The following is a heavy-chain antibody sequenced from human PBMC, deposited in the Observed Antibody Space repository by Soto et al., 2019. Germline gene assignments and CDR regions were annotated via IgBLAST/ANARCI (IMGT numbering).Heavy chain of an antibody. CDR2: FDPEDGEK. V-gene: IGHV1-24*01. Sequence: ASVTVSCKVSGFSLIALSMHWVRQAPGQGLEWMGSFDPEDGEKIYAQKFQGRVTMTEDTSTDTAYMELSSLRSEDTAVYYCTSSNYNYAMDVWGQGTTVTVS. CDR3: TSSNYNYAMDV. D-gene: IGHD4-4*01. CDR1: GFSLIALS. J-gene: IGHJ6*02.